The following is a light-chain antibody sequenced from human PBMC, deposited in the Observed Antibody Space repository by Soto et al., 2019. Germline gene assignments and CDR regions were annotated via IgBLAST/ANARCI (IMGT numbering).Light chain of an antibody. Sequence: QSVLTQPPSVSGAPGQRVTISYTGSSYNIGAGYDVHWYQQLPGTAPKLLIYGNSNRPSGVPDRFSGSKSGTSASLAITGLQAEDEADYYCQSYDSSLSGWVFGGGTKVTVL. CDR3: QSYDSSLSGWV. V-gene: IGLV1-40*01. CDR2: GNS. J-gene: IGLJ3*02. CDR1: SYNIGAGYD.